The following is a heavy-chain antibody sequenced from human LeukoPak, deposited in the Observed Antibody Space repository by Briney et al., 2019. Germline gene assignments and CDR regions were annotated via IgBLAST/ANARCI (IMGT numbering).Heavy chain of an antibody. CDR3: ARIGENYYEYYFDY. Sequence: SETLSLTCTVSGGSISSYYWSWIRQPPGKGLEWIGYIYYSGSTNYNPSLKSRVTMSVDTSKNQFSLKLTSVTAADTAVYYCARIGENYYEYYFDYWGQGTLVTVSS. J-gene: IGHJ4*02. CDR1: GGSISSYY. D-gene: IGHD1-26*01. CDR2: IYYSGST. V-gene: IGHV4-59*12.